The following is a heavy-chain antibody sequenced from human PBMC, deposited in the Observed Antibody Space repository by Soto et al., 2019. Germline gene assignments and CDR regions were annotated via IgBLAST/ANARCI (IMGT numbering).Heavy chain of an antibody. J-gene: IGHJ4*02. V-gene: IGHV1-24*01. CDR1: GYTLTELS. D-gene: IGHD2-2*01. Sequence: ASVKVSCKVSGYTLTELSMHWVRQAPGKGLEWMGGFDPEDGETIYAQKFQGRVTMTEDTSTDTAYMELSSLRSEDTAVYYCATVNCSSTSCYYDYWGQGTLVTVSS. CDR3: ATVNCSSTSCYYDY. CDR2: FDPEDGET.